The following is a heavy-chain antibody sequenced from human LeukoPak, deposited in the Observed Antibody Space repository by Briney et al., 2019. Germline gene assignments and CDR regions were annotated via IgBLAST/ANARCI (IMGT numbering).Heavy chain of an antibody. CDR3: ARERNYFDY. J-gene: IGHJ4*02. V-gene: IGHV3-74*01. Sequence: PGGSLRLSCAASGFTFSNFWMHWVRQAPGKGLEWVSSINSDGSSTSYADSVKGRFTISRDNAKNTLYLQMNSLRAEDTAVYYCARERNYFDYWGQGTLVTVSS. CDR2: INSDGSST. CDR1: GFTFSNFW.